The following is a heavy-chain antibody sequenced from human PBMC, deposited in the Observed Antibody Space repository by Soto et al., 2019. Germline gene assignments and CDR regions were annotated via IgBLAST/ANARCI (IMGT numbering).Heavy chain of an antibody. CDR1: GFTFSSYS. V-gene: IGHV3-21*04. D-gene: IGHD3-22*01. Sequence: GGSLRLSCAASGFTFSSYSMNWVRQAPGKGLEWVSSISSSSSGTYYADSVKGRFTISRDNSKNTVYLQMNSLRGEDTAVYYCLHSGGYRLDRFGPWGQGTIVTVSS. CDR3: LHSGGYRLDRFGP. CDR2: ISSSSSGT. J-gene: IGHJ5*02.